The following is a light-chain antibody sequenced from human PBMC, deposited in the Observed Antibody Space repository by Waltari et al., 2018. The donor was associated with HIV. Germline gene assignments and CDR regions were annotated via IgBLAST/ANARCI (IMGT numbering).Light chain of an antibody. J-gene: IGKJ1*01. CDR1: QDIGSS. CDR3: QKYNSAPHT. V-gene: IGKV1-27*01. CDR2: RAS. Sequence: DIRMTQSPSSLSASVGDRIPITCRASQDIGSSLAWYQQMPGTVPKLVSFRASSLHSGVSSRFSGSGSGTYFTLTISSLQPEDAATYFCQKYNSAPHTFGQGTRVEI.